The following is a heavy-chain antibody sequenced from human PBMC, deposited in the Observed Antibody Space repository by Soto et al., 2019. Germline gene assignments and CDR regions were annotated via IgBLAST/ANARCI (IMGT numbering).Heavy chain of an antibody. J-gene: IGHJ4*02. CDR2: INTGSTTL. Sequence: PGGSLRLSCITSGFTFITYNMNWVRQAPGKGLEWISYINTGSTTLYYADSVKGRFTISRDNARNSLYLQMDSLRVEDTAVYYWAREQYDGSGPDYSGQGTQVTVSS. CDR1: GFTFITYN. D-gene: IGHD3-22*01. V-gene: IGHV3-48*01. CDR3: AREQYDGSGPDY.